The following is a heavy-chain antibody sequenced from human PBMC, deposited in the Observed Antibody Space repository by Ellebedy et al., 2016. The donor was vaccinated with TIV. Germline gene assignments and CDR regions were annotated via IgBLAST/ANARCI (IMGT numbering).Heavy chain of an antibody. CDR2: IFHSGTS. J-gene: IGHJ6*02. Sequence: SETLSLTCTVSGGSISSGSSSWNWIRQSPGKGLEWTGYIFHSGTSYYNPSLKSRVTISPDRSKNQFSLKLSSVTAADTAVYYCARITDSSHFYGMDVWGQGTTVTVSS. CDR3: ARITDSSHFYGMDV. V-gene: IGHV4-30-2*06. CDR1: GGSISSGSSS.